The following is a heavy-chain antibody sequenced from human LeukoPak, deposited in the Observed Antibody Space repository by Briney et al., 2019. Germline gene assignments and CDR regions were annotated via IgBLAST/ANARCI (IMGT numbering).Heavy chain of an antibody. Sequence: SETLSLTCTVSGYSISSGYYWGWIRQPPGKGLEWIGSIYHSGSTNYNPSLKSRVTISVDTSKNQFSLKLSSVTAADTAVYYCARDHKLSYDSSGYDAFDIWGQGTMVTVSS. CDR2: IYHSGST. CDR3: ARDHKLSYDSSGYDAFDI. D-gene: IGHD3-22*01. V-gene: IGHV4-38-2*02. J-gene: IGHJ3*02. CDR1: GYSISSGYY.